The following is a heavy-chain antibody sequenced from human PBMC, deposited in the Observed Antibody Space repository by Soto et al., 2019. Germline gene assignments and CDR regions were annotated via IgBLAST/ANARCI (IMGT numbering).Heavy chain of an antibody. CDR3: ARDDSPITMVRGVIITDYYYYGMDV. V-gene: IGHV1-18*01. CDR1: GYTFTSYG. CDR2: ISAYNGNT. D-gene: IGHD3-10*01. Sequence: ASVKVSCKASGYTFTSYGINWVRQAPGQGLEWMGWISAYNGNTNYAQKLQGRVTMTTDTSTSTAYMELRSLRSDDTAVYYCARDDSPITMVRGVIITDYYYYGMDVWGQGTTVTVSS. J-gene: IGHJ6*02.